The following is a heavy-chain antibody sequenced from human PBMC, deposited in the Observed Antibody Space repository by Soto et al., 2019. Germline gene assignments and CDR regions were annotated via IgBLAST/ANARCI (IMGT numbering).Heavy chain of an antibody. J-gene: IGHJ6*02. CDR2: INPASGDT. V-gene: IGHV1-2*02. CDR1: GYTFTAYY. Sequence: RASVKVSCKASGYTFTAYYMNWVRQAPGQGLEWMGWINPASGDTKYNQKFQGRVTVTRDASISTAYMEVSSLTSDDTALYYCARDRPMDVWGQGTAVTVSS. CDR3: ARDRPMDV.